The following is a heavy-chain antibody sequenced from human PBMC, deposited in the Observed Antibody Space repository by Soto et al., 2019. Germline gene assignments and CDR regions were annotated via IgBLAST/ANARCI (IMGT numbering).Heavy chain of an antibody. CDR1: GGTFSRYA. CDR3: AGGEQGLVTGDFDI. D-gene: IGHD6-19*01. J-gene: IGHJ3*02. Sequence: GASVKVSCQASGGTFSRYAVRWVRQAPGQGLGWMGGIIPIFGTANYAQQFQGRVTITADESTSTAYMELSSLSSEDTAVYYCAGGEQGLVTGDFDIWGQGTMVTVSS. V-gene: IGHV1-69*13. CDR2: IIPIFGTA.